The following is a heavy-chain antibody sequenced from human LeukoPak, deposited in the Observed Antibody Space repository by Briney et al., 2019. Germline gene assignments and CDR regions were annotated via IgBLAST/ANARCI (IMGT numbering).Heavy chain of an antibody. Sequence: TGGSLRLSCAASGFTFSSYWMSWVRQAPGKGLEWVANLKQDGGEKYYVDSVKGRFTISRDNAKNSLYLQMNSLRPEDTAVYYCARGGATVVSWGQGTLVTVSS. CDR1: GFTFSSYW. CDR2: LKQDGGEK. D-gene: IGHD1-26*01. V-gene: IGHV3-7*05. J-gene: IGHJ4*02. CDR3: ARGGATVVS.